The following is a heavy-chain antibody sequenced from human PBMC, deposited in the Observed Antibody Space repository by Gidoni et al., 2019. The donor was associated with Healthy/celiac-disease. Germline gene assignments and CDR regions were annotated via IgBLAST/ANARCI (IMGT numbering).Heavy chain of an antibody. J-gene: IGHJ5*02. D-gene: IGHD6-6*01. CDR3: AREGSSIAARWGENWFDP. CDR2: IYYSGST. CDR1: GGSISSYY. Sequence: QVQLQESGPGLVKPSETLSLTCTVSGGSISSYYWSWIRQPPGKGLEWIGYIYYSGSTNYNPSLKSRVTISVDTSKNQFSLKLSSVTAADTAVYYCAREGSSIAARWGENWFDPWGQGTLVTVSS. V-gene: IGHV4-59*01.